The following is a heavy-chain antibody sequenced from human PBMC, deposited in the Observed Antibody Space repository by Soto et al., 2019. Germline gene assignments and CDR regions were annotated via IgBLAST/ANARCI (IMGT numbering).Heavy chain of an antibody. CDR1: GFTFSDYY. D-gene: IGHD6-19*01. V-gene: IGHV3-11*01. Sequence: QVQLVESGGGLVKPGGSLRLSCAASGFTFSDYYMSWIRQAPGKGLEWVSYISSSGSTIYYADSVKGRITISRDNAKNSLYLQMNSLRAEDTAVYYCARAVAGTSAYYYHFYYMDVWGKGTTITVSS. J-gene: IGHJ6*03. CDR3: ARAVAGTSAYYYHFYYMDV. CDR2: ISSSGSTI.